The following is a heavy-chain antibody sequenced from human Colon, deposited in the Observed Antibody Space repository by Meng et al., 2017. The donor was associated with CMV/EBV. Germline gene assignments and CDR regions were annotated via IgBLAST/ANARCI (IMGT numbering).Heavy chain of an antibody. CDR3: ALRGSAAGTFQH. V-gene: IGHV4-59*01. J-gene: IGHJ1*01. CDR2: MCYSGDT. D-gene: IGHD6-13*01. CDR1: GGSISSYC. Sequence: QLEASGPGLVKPSETLSLTCTVSGGSISSYCWSWIRQTPGKGLEWIGYMCYSGDTNYNPSLRSRVTISGDTSKNQFSLKLNSVTAADTAVYYCALRGSAAGTFQHWGQGTLVTVSS.